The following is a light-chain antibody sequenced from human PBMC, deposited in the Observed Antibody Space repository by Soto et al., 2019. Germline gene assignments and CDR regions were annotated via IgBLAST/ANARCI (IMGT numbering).Light chain of an antibody. Sequence: EIVMTQSPATLSGSPGERATLSCRASESVDNNLAWYQQKPGQAPRLLMYGASTRATGVPTRFSGRGSGTEFTVTISSLQSEDFAVYYCQQYNYWPKTFXQGTKADIK. V-gene: IGKV3-15*01. CDR2: GAS. CDR3: QQYNYWPKT. CDR1: ESVDNN. J-gene: IGKJ1*01.